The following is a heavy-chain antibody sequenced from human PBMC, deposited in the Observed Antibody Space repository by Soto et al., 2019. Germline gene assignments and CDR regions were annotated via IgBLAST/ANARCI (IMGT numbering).Heavy chain of an antibody. CDR2: IYYSGST. CDR1: GGSISSSSYY. CDR3: ARHSLCGDYDSS. D-gene: IGHD4-17*01. J-gene: IGHJ4*02. V-gene: IGHV4-39*01. Sequence: QLQLQESGPGLVKPSETLSLTCTVSGGSISSSSYYWSWIRQPPGKGLEWIGSIYYSGSTYYNPSLKSRVTISVDTSKNQFSLKLSSVTAADTAVYYCARHSLCGDYDSSWGQGTLVTVSS.